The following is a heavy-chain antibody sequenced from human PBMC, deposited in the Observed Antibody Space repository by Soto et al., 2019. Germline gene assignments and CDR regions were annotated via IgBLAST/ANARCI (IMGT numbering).Heavy chain of an antibody. V-gene: IGHV3-73*01. D-gene: IGHD1-26*01. CDR3: TTFIPGWGAFDI. CDR2: IRSKANSYAT. J-gene: IGHJ3*02. Sequence: PGGSLRLSCAASGFTFSGSAMHWVRQASGKGLEWVGRIRSKANSYATAYAASVKGRFTISRDDSKNTAYLQMNSLKTEDTAVYYCTTFIPGWGAFDIWGQGTMVTVSS. CDR1: GFTFSGSA.